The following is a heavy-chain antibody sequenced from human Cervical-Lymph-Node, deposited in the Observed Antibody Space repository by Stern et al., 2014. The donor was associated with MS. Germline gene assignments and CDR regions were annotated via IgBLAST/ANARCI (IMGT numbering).Heavy chain of an antibody. CDR2: KFQSAKWYI. V-gene: IGHV6-1*01. D-gene: IGHD3-3*01. CDR3: ARERPVSGIYEDWHDP. Sequence: QVQLQQSGPGLVKPSQTLSLTCAISGDSVSSNSAAWSWVRQSPSRGLEWLGRKFQSAKWYIDCAEPVKSRTTINTDTTNNQFSLHLNSVTPEDTALYYCARERPVSGIYEDWHDPWGQGILVTVSS. J-gene: IGHJ5*02. CDR1: GDSVSSNSAA.